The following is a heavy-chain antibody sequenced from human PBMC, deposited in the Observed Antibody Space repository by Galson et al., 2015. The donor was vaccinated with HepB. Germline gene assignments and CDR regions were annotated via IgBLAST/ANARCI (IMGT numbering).Heavy chain of an antibody. J-gene: IGHJ6*02. CDR1: GFTFSSYS. Sequence: SLRLSCAASGFTFSSYSMNWVRQAPGKGLEWVSYISSSSSTIYYADSVKGRFTISRDNAKNSLYLQMNSLRDEDTAVYYCAREPEIGYCTNGVCYGGMDVWGQGTTVTVSS. CDR2: ISSSSSTI. CDR3: AREPEIGYCTNGVCYGGMDV. V-gene: IGHV3-48*02. D-gene: IGHD2-8*01.